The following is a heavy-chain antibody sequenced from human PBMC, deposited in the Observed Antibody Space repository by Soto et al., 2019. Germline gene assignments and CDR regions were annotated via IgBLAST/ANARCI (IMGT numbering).Heavy chain of an antibody. Sequence: PVKLACKASVGNLSSYAISWVRQATEHGLEWMGGITPIFGTANYAQKFQGRVTITANKSTRTAYMELSSLRSQETAVNYCANEAGTRGSAVGYYYHYGMDVWAEGTTVTVPS. D-gene: IGHD6-19*01. CDR2: ITPIFGTA. CDR3: ANEAGTRGSAVGYYYHYGMDV. V-gene: IGHV1-69*06. J-gene: IGHJ6*02. CDR1: VGNLSSYA.